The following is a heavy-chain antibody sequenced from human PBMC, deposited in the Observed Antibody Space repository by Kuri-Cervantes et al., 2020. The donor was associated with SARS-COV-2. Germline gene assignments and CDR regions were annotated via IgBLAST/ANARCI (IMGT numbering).Heavy chain of an antibody. CDR2: IRYDGSNK. D-gene: IGHD1-26*01. V-gene: IGHV3-30*02. CDR1: GFTFSSYG. J-gene: IGHJ4*02. CDR3: ARDWSGTYFGTFDC. Sequence: GGSLRLSCAASGFTFSSYGMHWVRQAPGKGLEWVAFIRYDGSNKYYADSVKGRFTISRDNSKNTLYLQMNSLRSEDTAVYYCARDWSGTYFGTFDCWGQGTLVTVSS.